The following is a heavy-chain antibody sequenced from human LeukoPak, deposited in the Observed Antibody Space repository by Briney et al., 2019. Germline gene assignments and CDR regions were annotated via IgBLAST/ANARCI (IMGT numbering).Heavy chain of an antibody. CDR2: IYYSGST. V-gene: IGHV4-59*08. D-gene: IGHD6-6*01. CDR1: GGSISSYY. CDR3: ARQYRLSSSDPYYYVTDV. Sequence: PSETLSLTCTVSGGSISSYYWSWIRQPPGKGLGWIGYIYYSGSTNYNPSLKSRVTISVDTSKNQLSLKLSSVTAADTAVYYCARQYRLSSSDPYYYVTDVWSQGTTVTVSS. J-gene: IGHJ6*02.